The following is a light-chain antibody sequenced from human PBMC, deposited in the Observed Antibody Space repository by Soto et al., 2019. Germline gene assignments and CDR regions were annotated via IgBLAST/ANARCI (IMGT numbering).Light chain of an antibody. Sequence: EIVMTQSPATLSVSPGEGATLSCRASQSVSSNLVWYQHKPGQAPRLLIYGASTRATDIPARFSGSGSGTDFTLTISSLQSEDFAVYYCQQYNNWPRATFGGGTKVDIK. CDR3: QQYNNWPRAT. CDR2: GAS. J-gene: IGKJ4*01. V-gene: IGKV3-15*01. CDR1: QSVSSN.